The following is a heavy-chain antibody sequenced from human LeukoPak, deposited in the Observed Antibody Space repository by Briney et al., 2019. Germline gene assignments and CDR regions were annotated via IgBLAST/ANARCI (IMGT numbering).Heavy chain of an antibody. CDR3: VTGDPIWFDP. V-gene: IGHV3-48*03. CDR1: GFTFSSYE. J-gene: IGHJ5*02. CDR2: ISSSGSTI. D-gene: IGHD3-10*01. Sequence: GGSLRLSCAASGFTFSSYEMNWVRQAPGKGLEWVSYISSSGSTIYYADSVKGRFTISRDNAKNSLFLQMDSLRVEDTAVYYCVTGDPIWFDPWGQGTLVTVSS.